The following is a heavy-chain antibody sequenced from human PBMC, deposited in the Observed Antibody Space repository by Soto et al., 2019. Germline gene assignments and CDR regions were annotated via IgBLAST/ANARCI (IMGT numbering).Heavy chain of an antibody. CDR1: GGTFSSYA. V-gene: IGHV1-69*06. Sequence: QVQLVQSGAEVKKPGSSVKVSCKASGGTFSSYAISWVRQAPGQGLEWMGGIIPIFGTANYAQKFQGRVTITADKSTSTAYMELSSLRSEDTAVYYCASPYCSSTSCYISYYYYGMDVWVQGTTVTVSS. D-gene: IGHD2-2*02. J-gene: IGHJ6*02. CDR3: ASPYCSSTSCYISYYYYGMDV. CDR2: IIPIFGTA.